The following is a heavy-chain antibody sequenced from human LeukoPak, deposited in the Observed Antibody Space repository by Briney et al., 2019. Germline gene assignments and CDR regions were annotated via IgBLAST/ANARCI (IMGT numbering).Heavy chain of an antibody. J-gene: IGHJ4*02. Sequence: GESLKISCKGSGYSFSTYWIGWVRQMPGKGLEWMGVIYPGDSDTRYSPSFQGQVTISADKSISTAYLQWSSLQASDTAMYFCARHHRNQSLDYWGQGTLVTVSS. CDR1: GYSFSTYW. CDR2: IYPGDSDT. V-gene: IGHV5-51*01. CDR3: ARHHRNQSLDY. D-gene: IGHD1-14*01.